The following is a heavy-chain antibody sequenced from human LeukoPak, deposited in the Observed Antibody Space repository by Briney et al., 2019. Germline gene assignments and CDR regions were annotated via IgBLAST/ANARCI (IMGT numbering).Heavy chain of an antibody. J-gene: IGHJ4*02. V-gene: IGHV3-7*05. Sequence: PGGSLRLSCLASGFTFSGQYMSWLRQPPGRGLEWVANIRPDSSAKMYVDSVKGRFSISRDNAKNSLYLQMNSLRAEDTAVYYCARDVGYDSSGSYPYYFDYWGLGTLVTVSS. CDR1: GFTFSGQY. D-gene: IGHD3-22*01. CDR3: ARDVGYDSSGSYPYYFDY. CDR2: IRPDSSAK.